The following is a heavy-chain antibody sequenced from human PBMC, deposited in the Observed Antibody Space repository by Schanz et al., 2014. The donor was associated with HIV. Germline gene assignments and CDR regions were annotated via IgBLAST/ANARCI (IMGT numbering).Heavy chain of an antibody. CDR2: ISGSGVST. Sequence: VHLVESGGGVVQPGKSLRLSCAASGFTLSSYSMNWVRQAPGKGLEWVSAISGSGVSTFYAGSVKGRFAISRDKSKNTLYLQMNSLRVEDTAVYYCAKMARSVAANTNFDYWGQGTLVTVSS. D-gene: IGHD6-19*01. CDR1: GFTLSSYS. J-gene: IGHJ4*02. CDR3: AKMARSVAANTNFDY. V-gene: IGHV3-23*04.